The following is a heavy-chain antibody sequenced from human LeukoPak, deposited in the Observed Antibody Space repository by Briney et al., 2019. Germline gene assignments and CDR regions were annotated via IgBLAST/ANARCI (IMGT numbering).Heavy chain of an antibody. J-gene: IGHJ6*02. CDR2: ISGSGGST. CDR1: GFTFSSYA. CDR3: AKDRTLTTMIVVVATPPPDYYGTDV. D-gene: IGHD3-22*01. Sequence: GGSLRLSCAASGFTFSSYAMSWVRQAPGKGLEWVSAISGSGGSTYYADSVKGRFTISRDNSKNTLYLQMNSLRAEDTAVYYCAKDRTLTTMIVVVATPPPDYYGTDVWVQGT. V-gene: IGHV3-23*01.